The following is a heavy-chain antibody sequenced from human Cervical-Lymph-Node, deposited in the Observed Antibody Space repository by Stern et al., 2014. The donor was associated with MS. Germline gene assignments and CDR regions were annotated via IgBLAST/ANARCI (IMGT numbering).Heavy chain of an antibody. CDR3: ARDTRGVTTSGISFDY. D-gene: IGHD4-17*01. CDR1: GFTFSSYA. CDR2: ISYDGSNK. V-gene: IGHV3-30*04. J-gene: IGHJ4*02. Sequence: VQLVESGGGVVQPGRSLRLSCAASGFTFSSYAMHWVRQAPGKGLEWVAVISYDGSNKYYADSVKGRFTISRDNSKNTLYLQMNSLRAEDTAVYYCARDTRGVTTSGISFDYWGQGTLVTVSS.